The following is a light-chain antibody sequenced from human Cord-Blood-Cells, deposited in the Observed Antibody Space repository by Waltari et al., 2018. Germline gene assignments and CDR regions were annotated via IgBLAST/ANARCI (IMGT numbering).Light chain of an antibody. CDR3: QQYGSSPLT. J-gene: IGKJ4*01. V-gene: IGKV3-20*01. Sequence: EIVLTQYPGTLSLSPGERAPLSCRASQSVSRSYLAWYQQKPGQALRLLIYGASSRATGIPDRFSGSGSGTDFTLTCSRLEPEDFAVYYCQQYGSSPLTFGGGTKVEIK. CDR2: GAS. CDR1: QSVSRSY.